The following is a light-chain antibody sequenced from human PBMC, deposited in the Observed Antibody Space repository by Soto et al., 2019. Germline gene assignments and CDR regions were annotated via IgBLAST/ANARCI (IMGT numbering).Light chain of an antibody. J-gene: IGKJ2*01. V-gene: IGKV3-15*01. CDR2: GAL. CDR3: QQYNNWPPYT. Sequence: EIEMTQSPATLSVSPGERAILSCRASQSVSSNLAWYQQKPGQAPRLLIYGALTRATGVPARFSGSGSGTEFTLTINSLQSEDFALYYCQQYNNWPPYTFGQGTKVDIK. CDR1: QSVSSN.